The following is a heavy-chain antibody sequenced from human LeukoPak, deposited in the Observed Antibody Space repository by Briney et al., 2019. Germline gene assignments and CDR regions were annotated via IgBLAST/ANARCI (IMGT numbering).Heavy chain of an antibody. CDR1: GFTFTSSA. CDR3: ARDPYYDFWSGLAYYYYMDV. J-gene: IGHJ6*03. V-gene: IGHV1-58*01. D-gene: IGHD3-3*01. CDR2: IVVGSGNT. Sequence: SVKVSCKASGFTFTSSAVQWVRQARGQRLEWIGWIVVGSGNTNYAQKFQERVTITRDMSTSTAYMELSSLRSEDTAVYYCARDPYYDFWSGLAYYYYMDVWGKGTTVTVSS.